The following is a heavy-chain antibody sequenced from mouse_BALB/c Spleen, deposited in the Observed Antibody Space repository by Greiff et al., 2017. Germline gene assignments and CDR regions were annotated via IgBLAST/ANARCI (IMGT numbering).Heavy chain of an antibody. J-gene: IGHJ2*01. D-gene: IGHD2-3*01. CDR1: GYSITSGYY. Sequence: DVKLQESGPGLVKPSQSLSLTCSVTGYSITSGYYWNWIRQFPGNKLEWMGYISYDGSNNYNPSLKNRISITRDTSKNQFFLKLNSVTTEDTATYYCARRYDGYYDDWGQGTTLTVSS. CDR2: ISYDGSN. V-gene: IGHV3-6*02. CDR3: ARRYDGYYDD.